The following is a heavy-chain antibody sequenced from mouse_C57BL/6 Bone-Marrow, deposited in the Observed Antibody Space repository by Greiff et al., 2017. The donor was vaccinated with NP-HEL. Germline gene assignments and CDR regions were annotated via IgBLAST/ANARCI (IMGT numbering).Heavy chain of an antibody. CDR1: GFTFSDAW. J-gene: IGHJ3*01. CDR3: TRLLYDYDGSRWFAY. D-gene: IGHD2-4*01. CDR2: IRNKANNHAT. V-gene: IGHV6-6*01. Sequence: EVQLVESGGGLVQPGGSMKLSCAASGFTFSDAWMDWVRQSPEKGLEWVAEIRNKANNHATYYAESVKGRFTISRDDSKSSVYLQMNSLRAEDTGIYYCTRLLYDYDGSRWFAYWGQGTLVTVSA.